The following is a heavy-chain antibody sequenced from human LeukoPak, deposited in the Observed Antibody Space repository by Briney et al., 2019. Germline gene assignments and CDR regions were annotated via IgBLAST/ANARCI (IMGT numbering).Heavy chain of an antibody. D-gene: IGHD2-2*01. CDR3: ASRAGRYCSSTSCYFH. CDR2: INHSGST. Sequence: SETLSLTCAVYGGSFSGYYWSWIRQPPGKGLERIGEINHSGSTNYNPSLKSRVTISVDTSKNQFSLKLSSVTAADTAVYYCASRAGRYCSSTSCYFHWGQGTLVTVSS. CDR1: GGSFSGYY. J-gene: IGHJ4*02. V-gene: IGHV4-34*01.